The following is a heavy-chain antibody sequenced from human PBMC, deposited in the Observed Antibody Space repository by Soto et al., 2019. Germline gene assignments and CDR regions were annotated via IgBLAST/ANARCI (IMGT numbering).Heavy chain of an antibody. Sequence: ASVKVSCKASGYTFTSYGISWVRQAPGQGLEWMGWISAYNGNTNYAQKFQGRVTMTRNTSISTAYMELSSLRSEDTAVYYCARVGTIFGVVNYYMDVWGKGTTVTVSS. CDR3: ARVGTIFGVVNYYMDV. D-gene: IGHD3-3*01. J-gene: IGHJ6*03. CDR2: ISAYNGNT. V-gene: IGHV1-18*01. CDR1: GYTFTSYG.